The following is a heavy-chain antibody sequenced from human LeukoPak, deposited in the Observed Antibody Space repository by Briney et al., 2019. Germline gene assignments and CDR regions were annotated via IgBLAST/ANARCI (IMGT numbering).Heavy chain of an antibody. V-gene: IGHV4-34*01. J-gene: IGHJ3*02. CDR2: INHSGST. CDR1: GGSFSGYY. D-gene: IGHD3-22*01. CDR3: ARHGYYYDSSGYYDAFDI. Sequence: SETLSLTCAVYGGSFSGYYWSWIRQPPGKGLEWIGEINHSGSTNYNPSLKSRVTISVDTSKNQFSLKLSSVTVADTAVYYCARHGYYYDSSGYYDAFDIWGQGTLVTVSS.